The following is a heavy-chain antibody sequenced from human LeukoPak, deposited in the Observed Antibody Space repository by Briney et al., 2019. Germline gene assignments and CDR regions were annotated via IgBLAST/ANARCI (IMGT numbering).Heavy chain of an antibody. Sequence: SETLSLTCTVSGGSVSSGSYYWSWIRQPPGKGLEWIGYIYYSGSTNYNPSLKSRVTISVDTSKNQFSLKLSSVTAADTAVYYCAGYLVVAVAGDDAFDIWGQGTMVTVSS. CDR1: GGSVSSGSYY. J-gene: IGHJ3*02. V-gene: IGHV4-61*01. CDR2: IYYSGST. CDR3: AGYLVVAVAGDDAFDI. D-gene: IGHD6-19*01.